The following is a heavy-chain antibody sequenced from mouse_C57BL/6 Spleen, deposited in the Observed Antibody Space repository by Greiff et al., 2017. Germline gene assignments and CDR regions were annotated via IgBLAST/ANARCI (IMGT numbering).Heavy chain of an antibody. Sequence: QVQLQQSGAELVRPGASVTLSCKASGYTFTDYEMHWVKQTPVHGLEWIGAIDPETGGTAYNQKFKGKAILTADKSSSTAYMELRSLTSEDSAVYYCTRNDYDEGFAYWRQGTLVTVSA. V-gene: IGHV1-15*01. CDR3: TRNDYDEGFAY. CDR1: GYTFTDYE. D-gene: IGHD2-4*01. CDR2: IDPETGGT. J-gene: IGHJ3*01.